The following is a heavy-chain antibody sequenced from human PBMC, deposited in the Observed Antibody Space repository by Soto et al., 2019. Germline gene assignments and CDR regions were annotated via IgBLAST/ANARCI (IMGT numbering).Heavy chain of an antibody. J-gene: IGHJ6*03. CDR3: ARSSPDSSGWYAVRYYYYYYMDV. Sequence: SETLSLTCTVSGGSISSYYWSWIRQPPGKGLEWIGYIYYSGSTNYNPSLKSRVTISVDTSKNQFSLKLSSVTAADTAVYYCARSSPDSSGWYAVRYYYYYYMDVWGKGTTVTVSS. V-gene: IGHV4-59*01. D-gene: IGHD6-19*01. CDR2: IYYSGST. CDR1: GGSISSYY.